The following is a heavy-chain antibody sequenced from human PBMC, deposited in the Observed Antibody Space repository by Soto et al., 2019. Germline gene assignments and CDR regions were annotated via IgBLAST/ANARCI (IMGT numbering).Heavy chain of an antibody. J-gene: IGHJ5*02. D-gene: IGHD6-19*01. Sequence: PSETLSLTCTVSGVSISSFYWSWIRQPPGKGLGYIGCIYDSGSTNFNPSLKSRVTMSVDTSRTQFSLKLRSVTAADTAMYFCARGFSSMSWFAPWGQGILVTVSS. V-gene: IGHV4-59*01. CDR1: GVSISSFY. CDR3: ARGFSSMSWFAP. CDR2: IYDSGST.